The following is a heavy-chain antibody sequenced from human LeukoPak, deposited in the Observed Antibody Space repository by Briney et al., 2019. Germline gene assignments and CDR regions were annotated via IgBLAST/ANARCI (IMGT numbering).Heavy chain of an antibody. Sequence: GGSLRLSCAASGFTFSSYSMNWVRQAPGKGLEWVSYISSSSSTIYYADSVKGRFTISRDNAKNSLYLQMNSLRDEDTAVYYCARVLNYYDSSGYYFSYWGQGTLVTVSS. CDR3: ARVLNYYDSSGYYFSY. D-gene: IGHD3-22*01. J-gene: IGHJ4*02. CDR2: ISSSSSTI. CDR1: GFTFSSYS. V-gene: IGHV3-48*02.